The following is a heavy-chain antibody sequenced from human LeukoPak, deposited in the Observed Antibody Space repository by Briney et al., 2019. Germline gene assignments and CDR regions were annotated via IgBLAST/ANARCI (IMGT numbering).Heavy chain of an antibody. CDR3: ARGRVRRDYYGSGSYPRAWFDP. J-gene: IGHJ5*02. V-gene: IGHV6-1*01. D-gene: IGHD3-10*01. Sequence: SQTLSLTCAISGDSVSSNSAAWNWIRQSPSRGLEWLGRTYYRSKWYNDYAVSVKSRITINPDTSKNQFSLQLSSVTAADTAVYYCARGRVRRDYYGSGSYPRAWFDPWGQGTLVTVSS. CDR2: TYYRSKWYN. CDR1: GDSVSSNSAA.